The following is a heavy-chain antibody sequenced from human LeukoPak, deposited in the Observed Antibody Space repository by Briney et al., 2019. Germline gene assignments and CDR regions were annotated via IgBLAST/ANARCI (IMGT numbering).Heavy chain of an antibody. CDR3: TRGYSGYVALFDY. J-gene: IGHJ4*02. CDR2: IRSKGYGETT. V-gene: IGHV3-49*04. D-gene: IGHD5-12*01. CDR1: GFTFTTYN. Sequence: GGSLRLTCAASGFTFTTYNMNWVRQAPGKGLEWVGFIRSKGYGETTEYAASVKGRFTVSRDDSKSIAYLQMNSLKTEDTAVYYCTRGYSGYVALFDYWGQGTLVTVSS.